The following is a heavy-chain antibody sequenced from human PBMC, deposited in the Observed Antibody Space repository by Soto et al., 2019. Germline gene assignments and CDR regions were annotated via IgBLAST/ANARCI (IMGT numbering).Heavy chain of an antibody. CDR1: GFTFSDHY. CDR3: ARGRLLWFGEFDY. CDR2: TRNKANSYTT. V-gene: IGHV3-72*01. D-gene: IGHD3-10*01. J-gene: IGHJ4*02. Sequence: EVQLVESGGGLVQPGGSLRLSCAASGFTFSDHYMDWVRQAPGKGLEWVGRTRNKANSYTTEYAASVKGRFTISRDDSKNSLYLQMDSLKTEDTAVYYCARGRLLWFGEFDYLGQGTLVTGSS.